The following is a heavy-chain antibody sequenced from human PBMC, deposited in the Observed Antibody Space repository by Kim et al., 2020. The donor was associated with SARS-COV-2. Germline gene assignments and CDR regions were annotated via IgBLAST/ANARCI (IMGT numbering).Heavy chain of an antibody. V-gene: IGHV4-31*02. Sequence: PSLKSRVTISVDTSKNQFSLKLSSVTAADTAVYFCARDVGYGSGSYGMDVWGQGTTVTVSS. D-gene: IGHD3-10*01. CDR3: ARDVGYGSGSYGMDV. J-gene: IGHJ6*02.